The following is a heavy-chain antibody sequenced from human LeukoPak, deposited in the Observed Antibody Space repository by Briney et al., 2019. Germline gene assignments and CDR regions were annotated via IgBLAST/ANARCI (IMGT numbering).Heavy chain of an antibody. CDR2: IIPIFGTA. D-gene: IGHD3-16*01. Sequence: SVKVSCKASGGTFSSYAISWVRQAPGQGLEWMGGIIPIFGTANYAQKFQGRVTITTDESTSTAYMELSSLRSEDTAVYYCARVRRGGDSRYFDYWGQGSLVTVSS. CDR3: ARVRRGGDSRYFDY. J-gene: IGHJ4*02. V-gene: IGHV1-69*05. CDR1: GGTFSSYA.